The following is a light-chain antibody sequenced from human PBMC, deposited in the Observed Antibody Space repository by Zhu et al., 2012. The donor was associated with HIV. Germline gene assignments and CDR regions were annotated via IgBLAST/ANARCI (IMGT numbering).Light chain of an antibody. CDR1: QSASIF. CDR3: QQRRNWPLT. CDR2: DAT. V-gene: IGKV3-11*01. J-gene: IGKJ4*01. Sequence: EIVMTQSPATLSVSPGERATLSCRASQSASIFVAWYQQRPGQAPRLLIYDATKRATGIPARFSGSGSGTDFTLTISGLEPEDFALYYCQQRRNWPLTFGGGTRVEIK.